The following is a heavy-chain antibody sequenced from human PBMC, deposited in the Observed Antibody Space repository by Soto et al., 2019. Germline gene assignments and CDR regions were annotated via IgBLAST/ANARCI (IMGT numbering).Heavy chain of an antibody. Sequence: GGSLRLSCAASGFTFSSYAMHWVRQAPGKGLEWVAVISYDGSNKYYADSVTGRFTISRDNSKNTLYLQMNSLRAEDTAVYYCARDGPRDFWSGYFQSEGYYYYYMDVWGKGTTVTVSS. V-gene: IGHV3-30-3*01. D-gene: IGHD3-3*01. J-gene: IGHJ6*03. CDR2: ISYDGSNK. CDR3: ARDGPRDFWSGYFQSEGYYYYYMDV. CDR1: GFTFSSYA.